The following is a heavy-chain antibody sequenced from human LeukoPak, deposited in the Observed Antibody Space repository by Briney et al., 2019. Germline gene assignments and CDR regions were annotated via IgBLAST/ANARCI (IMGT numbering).Heavy chain of an antibody. CDR2: ISSSGSTI. CDR1: GFTFSSYE. CDR3: AELGITMIGGV. V-gene: IGHV3-48*03. Sequence: GGSLRLSCAASGFTFSSYEMNGVRQAPGKGLEWVSYISSSGSTIYYADSVKGRFTISRDNAKNSLYLQMNSLRAEDTAVYYCAELGITMIGGVWGKGATVTISS. D-gene: IGHD3-10*02. J-gene: IGHJ6*04.